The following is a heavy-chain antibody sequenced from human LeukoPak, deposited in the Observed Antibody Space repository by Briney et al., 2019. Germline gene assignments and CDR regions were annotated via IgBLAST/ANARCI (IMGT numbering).Heavy chain of an antibody. CDR1: GFTFSSYW. V-gene: IGHV3-7*01. CDR2: IKQDGSEK. J-gene: IGHJ4*02. CDR3: ARFPTLGALTYFDY. Sequence: GGSLRLSCAASGFTFSSYWMSWVRQAPGKGLEWVANIKQDGSEKYYVDSVKGRFTISRDNAKNSLYLQMNSLRAEDTAVYYCARFPTLGALTYFDYWGQGPLVTVPS. D-gene: IGHD3-16*01.